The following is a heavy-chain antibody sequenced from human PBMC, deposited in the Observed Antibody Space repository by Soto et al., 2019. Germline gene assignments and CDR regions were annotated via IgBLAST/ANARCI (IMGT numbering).Heavy chain of an antibody. Sequence: XESLKVSWKSSGNSFTNYWIGLVLQMSGKGLEWMGVIYPVDSNTKFSPSFQGQVTMSVDNSISTAYLHWISLKASDTAIYYCARKAYHFDGNSFGYWGQGTLVTVSS. V-gene: IGHV5-51*01. D-gene: IGHD3-9*01. CDR2: IYPVDSNT. CDR3: ARKAYHFDGNSFGY. J-gene: IGHJ4*02. CDR1: GNSFTNYW.